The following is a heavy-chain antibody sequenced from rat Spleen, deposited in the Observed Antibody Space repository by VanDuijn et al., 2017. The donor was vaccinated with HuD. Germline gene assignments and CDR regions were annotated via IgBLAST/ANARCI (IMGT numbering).Heavy chain of an antibody. CDR3: ARHPDYSNYFDY. J-gene: IGHJ2*01. Sequence: EVQLVESGGGLVQPGRSLKLSCAASGFTFSDYGMAWVRQAPTKGLEWVATISYGDRSGHSSTYYRDSVKGRFTISRDNAKSTLSLQMDSLRSEDTATYYCARHPDYSNYFDYWGQGVMVTVSS. D-gene: IGHD1-1*01. V-gene: IGHV5-29*01. CDR2: ISYGDRSGHSST. CDR1: GFTFSDYG.